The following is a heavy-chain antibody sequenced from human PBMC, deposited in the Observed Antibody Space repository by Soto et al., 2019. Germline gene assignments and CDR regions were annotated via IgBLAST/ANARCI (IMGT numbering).Heavy chain of an antibody. CDR1: GYTFTGYY. V-gene: IGHV1-2*04. J-gene: IGHJ3*02. D-gene: IGHD3-10*01. Sequence: ASVKVSCKASGYTFTGYYMHWVRQAPGQGLEWMGWINPNSGGTNYAQKFQGWVTMTRDTSISTAYMELSRLRSDDTAVYYCARLIGEPSTDAFDIWGQGTMVTVSS. CDR3: ARLIGEPSTDAFDI. CDR2: INPNSGGT.